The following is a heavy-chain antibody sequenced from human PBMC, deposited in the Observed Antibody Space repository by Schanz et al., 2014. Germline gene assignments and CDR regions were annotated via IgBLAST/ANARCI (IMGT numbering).Heavy chain of an antibody. Sequence: EVQLLESGGGLVQPGGSLRLSCLASGFAFSSYGMNWLRQAPGKGLEWVSRIKSDGSSTSYADSVTGRFTISRDNAKNTLYLQMNTLRAEDTAVYYCARKVVATIGGYYDNWGQGTLVIVSS. V-gene: IGHV3-74*02. CDR1: GFAFSSYG. CDR2: IKSDGSST. D-gene: IGHD5-12*01. J-gene: IGHJ4*02. CDR3: ARKVVATIGGYYDN.